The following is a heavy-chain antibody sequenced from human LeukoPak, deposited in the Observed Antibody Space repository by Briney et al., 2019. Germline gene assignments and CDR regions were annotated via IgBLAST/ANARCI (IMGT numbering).Heavy chain of an antibody. J-gene: IGHJ4*02. D-gene: IGHD5-18*01. Sequence: GASVKVSCKASGYPFTGYYMHWVRQAPGQGLEWMGRINPNSGGTNYAQRFQGRVTITRDTSISTAYMELSRLRSDDMAVYYCARAKGIRGYSYGTKFDYWGQGTLVTVSS. V-gene: IGHV1-2*06. CDR1: GYPFTGYY. CDR2: INPNSGGT. CDR3: ARAKGIRGYSYGTKFDY.